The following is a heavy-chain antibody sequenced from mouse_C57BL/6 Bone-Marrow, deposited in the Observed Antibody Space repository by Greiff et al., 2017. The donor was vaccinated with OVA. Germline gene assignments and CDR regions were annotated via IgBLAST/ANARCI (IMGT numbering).Heavy chain of an antibody. CDR2: IYPRRGNP. CDR3: ARYFWERGY. D-gene: IGHD4-1*01. J-gene: IGHJ2*01. CDR1: GYTFTSYG. V-gene: IGHV1-81*01. Sequence: VQLQQSGAELARPGASVKLSCKASGYTFTSYGISWVKQRPGQGLEWIGEIYPRRGNPYYNEKFKGKATLTADKSSSTAYMELRSLTSEDSAVYVCARYFWERGYWGQGTTLTVSS.